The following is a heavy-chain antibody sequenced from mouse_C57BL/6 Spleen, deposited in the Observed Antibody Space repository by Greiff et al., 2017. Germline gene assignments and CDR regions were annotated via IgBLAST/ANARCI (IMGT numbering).Heavy chain of an antibody. Sequence: EVKLVESGGGLVQPKGSLKLSCAASGFSFNTYAMNWVRQAPGKGLEWVARIRSKSNNYATYYADSVKDRFTISRDDSESMLYLQMNNLKTEDTAMYYCVSGPYDFDYWGQGTTLTVSS. J-gene: IGHJ2*01. D-gene: IGHD1-1*01. CDR2: IRSKSNNYAT. CDR1: GFSFNTYA. CDR3: VSGPYDFDY. V-gene: IGHV10-1*01.